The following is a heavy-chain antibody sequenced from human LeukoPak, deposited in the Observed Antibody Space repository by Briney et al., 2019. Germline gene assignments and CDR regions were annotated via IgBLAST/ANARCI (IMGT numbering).Heavy chain of an antibody. V-gene: IGHV6-1*01. CDR1: GASVSSINCA. Sequence: SQTLSLTCAISGASVSSINCAWNWIRQSPSRGLEWLGSTYYRSKWYNDYVESMKGRITISPDTSKNQFSLHLNSVTPEDTAVYYCARDLGNTGWYTFDYWGQGTLVTVSS. D-gene: IGHD6-19*01. J-gene: IGHJ4*02. CDR3: ARDLGNTGWYTFDY. CDR2: TYYRSKWYN.